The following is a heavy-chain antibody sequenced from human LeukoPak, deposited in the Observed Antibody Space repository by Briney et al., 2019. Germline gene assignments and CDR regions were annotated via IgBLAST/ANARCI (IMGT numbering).Heavy chain of an antibody. CDR3: ARTYYYDSSGYYPVDY. D-gene: IGHD3-22*01. CDR2: ISSDGSFQ. V-gene: IGHV3-30*03. J-gene: IGHJ4*02. Sequence: GGSLRLSCAASGFTFRTCGMHWVRQAPGKGLEWVAVISSDGSFQYYGDSVKGRFTISRDNSKNTLYLQMNSLRAEDTAVYYCARTYYYDSSGYYPVDYWGQGTLVTVSS. CDR1: GFTFRTCG.